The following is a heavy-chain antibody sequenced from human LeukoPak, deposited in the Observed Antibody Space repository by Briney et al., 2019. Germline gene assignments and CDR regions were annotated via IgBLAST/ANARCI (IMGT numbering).Heavy chain of an antibody. V-gene: IGHV3-11*01. CDR2: ITGRGTSV. Sequence: GGSLRLSCAPSVFTFSDYYINWIRQTPRRGVEWIAYITGRGTSVYYADAVKGRLSVSRDNAANSVFLQMNSLRVEDSAVYFCTRDPEYSDTGGQGTRVSVS. CDR3: TRDPEYSDT. CDR1: VFTFSDYY. D-gene: IGHD1-14*01. J-gene: IGHJ5*02.